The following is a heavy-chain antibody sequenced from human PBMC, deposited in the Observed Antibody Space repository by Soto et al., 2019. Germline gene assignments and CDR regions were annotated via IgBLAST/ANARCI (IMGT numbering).Heavy chain of an antibody. CDR3: ATESPLECSTSIKHFED. V-gene: IGHV1-69*13. Sequence: SVKVSCKTSGGTFDRLPISWVRQAPGQGLEWMGGIIPVFGRTHYAQRFQGRVTITADESSTTAYMELSSLTAEDTAVYYCATESPLECSTSIKHFEDWGQGTMVTVSS. J-gene: IGHJ4*02. CDR2: IIPVFGRT. D-gene: IGHD3-3*01. CDR1: GGTFDRLP.